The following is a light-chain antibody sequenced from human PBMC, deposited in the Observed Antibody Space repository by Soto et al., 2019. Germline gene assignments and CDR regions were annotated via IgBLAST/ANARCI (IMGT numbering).Light chain of an antibody. V-gene: IGLV2-8*01. Sequence: QSVLTPPPSATGSPGQSGTISFTGTSSDVGGYNYVSWYQQHPGKAPKLMIYEVSKRPSGVPDRFSGSKSGNTASLTVSGLQAEDEADYYCSSYAGSNNYVFGTGTKSPS. CDR2: EVS. CDR3: SSYAGSNNYV. CDR1: SSDVGGYNY. J-gene: IGLJ1*01.